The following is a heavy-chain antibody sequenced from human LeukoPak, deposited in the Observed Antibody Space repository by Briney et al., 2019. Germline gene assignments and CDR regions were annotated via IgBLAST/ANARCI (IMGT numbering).Heavy chain of an antibody. CDR1: GGTFRSYA. Sequence: GASVTVSYKACGGTFRSYAISWVRQAPGQGLEWMGGIIPIFCTANYAQKFQGRVTITTDESTSTAYMELGSLRSEDTAVYYCARDQRATMVRGVINNWFDPWGQGTLVTVSS. CDR3: ARDQRATMVRGVINNWFDP. J-gene: IGHJ5*02. V-gene: IGHV1-69*05. CDR2: IIPIFCTA. D-gene: IGHD3-10*01.